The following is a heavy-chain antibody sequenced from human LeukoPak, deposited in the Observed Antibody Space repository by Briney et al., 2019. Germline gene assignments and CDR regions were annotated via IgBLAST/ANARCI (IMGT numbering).Heavy chain of an antibody. CDR3: VRGGIASAFDI. Sequence: GGSLRLSCAASGFTFSSNWMHWVRQAPGKGLVWVSRIISNENSATYADSVKGRFTISRDNAKNTLYQQMNSLRAEDTAVYYCVRGGIASAFDIWGQGTMVTVSS. CDR1: GFTFSSNW. J-gene: IGHJ3*02. D-gene: IGHD6-13*01. CDR2: IISNENSA. V-gene: IGHV3-74*01.